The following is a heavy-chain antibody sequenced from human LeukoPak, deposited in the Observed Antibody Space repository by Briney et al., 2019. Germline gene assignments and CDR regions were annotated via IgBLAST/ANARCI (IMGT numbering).Heavy chain of an antibody. CDR3: ARERRDGYRRFDY. V-gene: IGHV4-59*12. CDR1: GFTFSSYE. Sequence: PGGSLRLSCAASGFTFSSYEMNWVRQPPGKGLEWIGNIYYSGTTYYNPSLKSRVTISVDTSKNQFSLKLSSVTAADTAVYYCARERRDGYRRFDYWGQGTLVTVSS. CDR2: IYYSGTT. D-gene: IGHD5-24*01. J-gene: IGHJ4*02.